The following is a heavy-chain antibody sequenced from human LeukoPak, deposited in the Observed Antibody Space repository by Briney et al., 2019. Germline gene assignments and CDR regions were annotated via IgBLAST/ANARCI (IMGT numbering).Heavy chain of an antibody. Sequence: ASVKVSCKASGYTFTSYGISWVRQAPGQGLEWMGWISAYNGNTNYAQKLQGRVTMTTDTSTSTAYMELRSLRSDDTAVYYCARESSSQELGYRYNHDAFDIWGRGTMVTVSS. CDR3: ARESSSQELGYRYNHDAFDI. CDR1: GYTFTSYG. J-gene: IGHJ3*02. CDR2: ISAYNGNT. D-gene: IGHD3-16*02. V-gene: IGHV1-18*01.